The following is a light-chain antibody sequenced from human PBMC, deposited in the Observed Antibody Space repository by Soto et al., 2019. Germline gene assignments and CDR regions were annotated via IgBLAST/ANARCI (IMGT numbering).Light chain of an antibody. J-gene: IGKJ1*01. CDR3: QQYSSFPWT. CDR2: KAS. V-gene: IGKV1-5*03. Sequence: DIQMTQSPSTLSASVGDRVTISCRASQSISTWLAWYQQKPGKAPKLLIYKASNLESGVPSRFSGSGSGTEFILTLSSLHVDDFATYYCQQYSSFPWTFGQGTRVEIK. CDR1: QSISTW.